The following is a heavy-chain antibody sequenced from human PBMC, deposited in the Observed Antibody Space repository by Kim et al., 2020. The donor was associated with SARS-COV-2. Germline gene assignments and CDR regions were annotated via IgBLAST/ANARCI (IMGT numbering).Heavy chain of an antibody. D-gene: IGHD2-15*01. CDR1: GFTFSTYW. V-gene: IGHV3-74*01. CDR2: ISSEGSIT. CDR3: ARASPLYCDGGRCYYGGGYYYGMDV. Sequence: GGSLRLSCAASGFTFSTYWMHWVRQAPGKGLVWVSRISSEGSITSHADSVRGRFTISRDNVKNTVYLQMNSLRVEDTAAYYCARASPLYCDGGRCYYGGGYYYGMDVWGQGTTVTVSS. J-gene: IGHJ6*02.